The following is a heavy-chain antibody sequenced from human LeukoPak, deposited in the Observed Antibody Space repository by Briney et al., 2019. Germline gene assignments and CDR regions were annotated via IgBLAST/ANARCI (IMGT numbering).Heavy chain of an antibody. J-gene: IGHJ6*03. CDR3: VRILEGYSYYMDA. CDR1: GFTFSDYY. Sequence: GGSLRLSCAASGFTFSDYYMAWIRQAPGKGLNWVSYISGSGTITYYADSLKGRFTISRDNAKNSLFLQMDSLRAEDTAVYYCVRILEGYSYYMDAWGRGTTVIVSS. V-gene: IGHV3-11*04. CDR2: ISGSGTIT.